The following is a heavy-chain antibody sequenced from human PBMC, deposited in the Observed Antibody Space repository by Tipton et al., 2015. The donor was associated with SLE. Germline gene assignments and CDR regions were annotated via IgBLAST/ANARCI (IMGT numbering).Heavy chain of an antibody. J-gene: IGHJ6*03. V-gene: IGHV1-18*01. CDR3: ARAIVVVPGHYYMDV. CDR1: GDTYA. CDR2: ISAYNGNT. Sequence: QSGAEVKKPGSSVKVSCKSSGDTYAVSWVRQAPGQGLEWMGWISAYNGNTNYAQKLQGRVTMTTDTSTSTAYMELRSLRSDDTAVYYCARAIVVVPGHYYMDVWGKGTTVTISS. D-gene: IGHD2-2*01.